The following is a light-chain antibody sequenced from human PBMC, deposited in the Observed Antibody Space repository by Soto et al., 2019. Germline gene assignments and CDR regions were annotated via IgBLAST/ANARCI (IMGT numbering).Light chain of an antibody. Sequence: QSALPQPASVSGSPGQTITISCSGTSSDVGGYNYVCWYQQHPGKAPKLMIYDVDNRPSGVSNLFSGYRSGNTASLTISGLQAEDEADYYCSSYTSSNTFVFGGGTKLTVL. CDR3: SSYTSSNTFV. CDR2: DVD. CDR1: SSDVGGYNY. J-gene: IGLJ2*01. V-gene: IGLV2-14*01.